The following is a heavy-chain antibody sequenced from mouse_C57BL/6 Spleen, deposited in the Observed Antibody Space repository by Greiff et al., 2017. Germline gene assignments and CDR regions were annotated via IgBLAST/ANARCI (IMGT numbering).Heavy chain of an antibody. CDR3: TTDYYGRDYYAMDY. V-gene: IGHV14-1*01. D-gene: IGHD1-1*01. Sequence: EVQLQQSGAELVRPGASVKLSCTASGFNIKDYYMHWVKQRPEQGLAWIGRIDPEDGDTEYAPKFQGKATMTAETSSNTAYLQLSSLTSEDTAVYYCTTDYYGRDYYAMDYWGQGTSVTVSS. CDR1: GFNIKDYY. J-gene: IGHJ4*01. CDR2: IDPEDGDT.